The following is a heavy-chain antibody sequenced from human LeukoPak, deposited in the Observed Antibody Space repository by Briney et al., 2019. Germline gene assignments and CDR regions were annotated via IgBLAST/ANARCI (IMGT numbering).Heavy chain of an antibody. CDR2: INHSGST. Sequence: SETLSLTCAVYGGSFSGYYWSWIRQPPGKGLEWIGEINHSGSTNYNPSLKSRVTISVDTSKNQFSLKLSSVTAADTAVYYCARGNPPSIPFWSGYYTKRGFDYWGQGTLVTVSS. J-gene: IGHJ4*02. V-gene: IGHV4-34*01. D-gene: IGHD3-3*01. CDR3: ARGNPPSIPFWSGYYTKRGFDY. CDR1: GGSFSGYY.